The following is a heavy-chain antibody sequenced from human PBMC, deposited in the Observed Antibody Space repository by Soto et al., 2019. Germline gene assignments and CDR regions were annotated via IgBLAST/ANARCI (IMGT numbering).Heavy chain of an antibody. V-gene: IGHV3-23*01. CDR3: AKDKPLYYDFWSGYPAPFDY. D-gene: IGHD3-3*01. J-gene: IGHJ4*02. CDR2: ISGSGGST. Sequence: AGGSLRLSCAASGFTFSSYAMSWVRQAPGKGLEWVSAISGSGGSTYYADSVKGRFTISRDNSKNTLYLQMNSLRAEDTAVYYCAKDKPLYYDFWSGYPAPFDYWGQGTLVTVSS. CDR1: GFTFSSYA.